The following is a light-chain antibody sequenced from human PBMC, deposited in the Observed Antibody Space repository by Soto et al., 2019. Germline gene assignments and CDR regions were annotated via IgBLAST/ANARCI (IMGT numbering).Light chain of an antibody. CDR1: SSDVGGYNY. CDR2: DVS. CDR3: CSYSGSYTWV. Sequence: QSALTQPRSVSGSPGQSVTISCTGTSSDVGGYNYVSWYQQHPGKAPKLMIYDVSKWPSGVPDRFSGSKSGNTASLTISGLQAEDEAAYYCCSYSGSYTWVFGGGTKVTVL. V-gene: IGLV2-11*01. J-gene: IGLJ3*02.